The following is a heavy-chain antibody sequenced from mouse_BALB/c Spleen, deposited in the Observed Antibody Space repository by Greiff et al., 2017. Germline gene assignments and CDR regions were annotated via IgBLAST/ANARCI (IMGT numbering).Heavy chain of an antibody. CDR1: GFTFSSYG. CDR2: ISSGGSYT. V-gene: IGHV5-6*01. CDR3: ASPRRAAWFAY. D-gene: IGHD2-12*01. Sequence: EVQLVESGGDLVKPGGSLKLSCAASGFTFSSYGMSWVRQTPDKRLEWVATISSGGSYTYYPDSVKGRFTISRDNAKNTLYLQMSSLKSEDTAMYYCASPRRAAWFAYWGQGTLVTVSA. J-gene: IGHJ3*01.